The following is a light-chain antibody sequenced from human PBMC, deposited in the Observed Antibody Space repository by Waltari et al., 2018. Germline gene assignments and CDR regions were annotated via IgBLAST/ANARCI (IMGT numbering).Light chain of an antibody. J-gene: IGKJ1*01. CDR1: QSVNSIY. CDR3: QLYGFSPGT. V-gene: IGKV3D-20*01. CDR2: GSS. Sequence: IVLTQSPATLSLSPGERATLSCGASQSVNSIYIAWYQQKPGLAPRLLMYGSSNRATGVPDRFSGSGSGTDFTLTISRLEPEDSAVYYCQLYGFSPGTFGQGTTVEIK.